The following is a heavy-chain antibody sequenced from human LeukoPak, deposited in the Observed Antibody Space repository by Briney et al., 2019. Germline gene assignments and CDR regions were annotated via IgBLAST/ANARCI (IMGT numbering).Heavy chain of an antibody. CDR3: ARDLGYCTNGVCHNWFDP. Sequence: ASVKVSCKASGYTFTSYAISWVRQAPGQGLEWMGWISGYNGNTNYAQKLQGRVTMTTDTSTSTAYMELRSLRSDDTAVYYCARDLGYCTNGVCHNWFDPWGQGTLVTVSS. V-gene: IGHV1-18*01. CDR2: ISGYNGNT. J-gene: IGHJ5*02. CDR1: GYTFTSYA. D-gene: IGHD2-8*01.